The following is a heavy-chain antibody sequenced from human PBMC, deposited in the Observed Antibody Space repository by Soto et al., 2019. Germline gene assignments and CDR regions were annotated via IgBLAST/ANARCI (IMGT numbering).Heavy chain of an antibody. J-gene: IGHJ5*02. CDR3: ASRNYDILTGSWFYP. V-gene: IGHV4-30-4*01. CDR1: GGSISSGDYY. Sequence: PSETLSLTCTVSGGSISSGDYYWSWILQPPGKGLEWIGYIYYSGSTYYNPSLKSRVTISVDTSKNQFSLKLSSVTAADTAVYYCASRNYDILTGSWFYPWGQGTLVTVSS. D-gene: IGHD3-9*01. CDR2: IYYSGST.